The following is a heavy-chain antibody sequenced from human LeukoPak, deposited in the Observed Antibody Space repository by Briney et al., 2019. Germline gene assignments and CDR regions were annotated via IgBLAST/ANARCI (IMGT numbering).Heavy chain of an antibody. Sequence: TPETLSLTCAVSGYSISSGHYWVWIRQPPGKGLEYIGNIYHSGSSHYNPSLKSRVTISVDTSNNQFSLKLSSVTAADTAVYYCARAKNPYYYYYYMDFWGRGTTVTVSS. CDR1: GYSISSGHY. J-gene: IGHJ6*03. CDR2: IYHSGSS. V-gene: IGHV4-38-2*01. CDR3: ARAKNPYYYYYYMDF.